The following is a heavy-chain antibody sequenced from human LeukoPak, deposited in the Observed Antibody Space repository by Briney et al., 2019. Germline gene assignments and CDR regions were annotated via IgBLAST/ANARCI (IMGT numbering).Heavy chain of an antibody. CDR1: GYTFTSYA. CDR3: ARGALRLGMYGY. CDR2: INAGNGNT. V-gene: IGHV1-3*01. D-gene: IGHD7-27*01. Sequence: PWASVKVSCKASGYTFTSYAMHWVRQAPGQRLEWMGWINAGNGNTKYSQKFQGRVTITRDTSISTAYMELSSLGSEDTAVYYCARGALRLGMYGYWGQGTLVTVSS. J-gene: IGHJ4*02.